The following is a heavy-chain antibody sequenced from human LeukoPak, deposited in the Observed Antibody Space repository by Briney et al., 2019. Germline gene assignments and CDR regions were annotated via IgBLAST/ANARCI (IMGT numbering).Heavy chain of an antibody. CDR1: GFTFSTYS. J-gene: IGHJ3*01. CDR2: ISDDGNFK. Sequence: GGSLRLSCVASGFTFSTYSMHWVRQAPGKGLEWLAIISDDGNFKYYGDPVKGRFTISRDNTKKTLNLQMNRLRPEDSAVFYCAREVRLPHNDALIHRRALDVWGQGTMVTVSS. CDR3: AREVRLPHNDALIHRRALDV. V-gene: IGHV3-30*04. D-gene: IGHD3-16*01.